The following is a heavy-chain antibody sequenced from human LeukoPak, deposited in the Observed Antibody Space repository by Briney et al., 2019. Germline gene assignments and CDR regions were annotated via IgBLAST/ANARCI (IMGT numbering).Heavy chain of an antibody. CDR3: ATDGYNHDAFDI. V-gene: IGHV1-18*01. D-gene: IGHD5-24*01. CDR2: ISAYNGNT. CDR1: GYTFTSYG. J-gene: IGHJ3*02. Sequence: ASVKVSCKASGYTFTSYGISWVRQAPGQGLEWMGWISAYNGNTNYAQKLQGRVTMTTDTSTSTAYMELRRLRSDDTAVYYCATDGYNHDAFDIWGQGTMVTVSS.